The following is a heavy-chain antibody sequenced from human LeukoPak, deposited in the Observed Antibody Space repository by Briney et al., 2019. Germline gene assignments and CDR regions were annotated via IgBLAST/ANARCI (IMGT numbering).Heavy chain of an antibody. CDR1: GFTFSSYA. V-gene: IGHV3-23*01. J-gene: IGHJ4*02. Sequence: PGGSLRLSCAASGFTFSSYAMSWVRQAPGKGLEWVSAISGSGGSTYYADSVKGRFTISRDNSKNTLYLQMNSLRADDTAVYYCARGGYYYDSSGGSDYWGQGTLVTVSS. CDR2: ISGSGGST. D-gene: IGHD3-22*01. CDR3: ARGGYYYDSSGGSDY.